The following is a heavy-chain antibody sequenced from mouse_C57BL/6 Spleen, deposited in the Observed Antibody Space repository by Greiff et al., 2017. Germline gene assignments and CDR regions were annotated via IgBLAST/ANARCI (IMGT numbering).Heavy chain of an antibody. CDR1: GYTFTDYY. J-gene: IGHJ1*03. CDR3: ARVPGTWYFDV. D-gene: IGHD4-1*01. CDR2: IYPGSGNT. Sequence: QVQLKESGAELVRPGASVKLSCKASGYTFTDYYINWVKQRPGQGLEWIARIYPGSGNTYYNEKFKGKATLTAEKSSSTAYMQLSSLTSGDSAVYFCARVPGTWYFDVWGTGTTVTVSS. V-gene: IGHV1-76*01.